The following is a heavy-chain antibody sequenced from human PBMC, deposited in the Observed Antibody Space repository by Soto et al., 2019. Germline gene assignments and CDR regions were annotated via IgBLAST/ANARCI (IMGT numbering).Heavy chain of an antibody. V-gene: IGHV2-26*01. CDR3: ARMDGDYNYYGLDV. Sequence: QVTLKESGPVLVKPTETLTLTCSVSGFSLTNGRMGVSWIRQPPGKALEWLAHFFSDAERSYSTSMQSRLNMYKDSSRSQVVLTMTNMAPADTATYYCARMDGDYNYYGLDVWGHGIAVTVSS. J-gene: IGHJ6*02. D-gene: IGHD4-17*01. CDR1: GFSLTNGRMG. CDR2: FFSDAER.